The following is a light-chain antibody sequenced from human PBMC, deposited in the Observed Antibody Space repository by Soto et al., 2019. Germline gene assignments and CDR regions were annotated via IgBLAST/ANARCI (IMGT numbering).Light chain of an antibody. CDR1: SSDIGGYNY. Sequence: QSVLTQPPSASGSPGQSVTISCTGTSSDIGGYNYVSWYQQHSGKAPKLMIYEVIKRPSGVPDRFSGSKSGNTASLTVSGLQAEDEADYYCSSHGGINNVVFGGGTKLTVL. J-gene: IGLJ3*02. CDR2: EVI. CDR3: SSHGGINNVV. V-gene: IGLV2-8*01.